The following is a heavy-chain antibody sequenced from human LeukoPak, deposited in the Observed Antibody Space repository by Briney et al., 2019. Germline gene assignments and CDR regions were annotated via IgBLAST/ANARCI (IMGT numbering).Heavy chain of an antibody. J-gene: IGHJ4*02. V-gene: IGHV3-7*03. CDR3: ARRNLFDY. Sequence: PGGSLRLSCAASGFTFNSYWMTWVRQAPGKGLECVANIKQDGSEKYYVDSVKGRFTISRDNAKKLVFLQMNNLTVDDTAVYYCARRNLFDYWGQGILVTVSS. CDR2: IKQDGSEK. CDR1: GFTFNSYW.